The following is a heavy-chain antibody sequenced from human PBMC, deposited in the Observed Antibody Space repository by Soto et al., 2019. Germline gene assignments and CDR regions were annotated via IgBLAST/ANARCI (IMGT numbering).Heavy chain of an antibody. CDR2: MSYDGSRE. Sequence: QVQLVESGGGVVQPGRSLSVSCAASGFIFSNYAMHWVRQAPGKGLEWVAVMSYDGSREYYAGSVKGRFTISRDNSKNTLYLQMNTLRPEDTAVYYCATLRPSFGVVKDYWGQGTLVTVSS. CDR3: ATLRPSFGVVKDY. J-gene: IGHJ4*02. D-gene: IGHD2-15*01. V-gene: IGHV3-30-3*01. CDR1: GFIFSNYA.